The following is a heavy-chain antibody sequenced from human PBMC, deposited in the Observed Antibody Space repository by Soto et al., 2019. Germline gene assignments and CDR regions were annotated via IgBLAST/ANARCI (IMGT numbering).Heavy chain of an antibody. CDR3: ASYPYYDILTGYFEL. Sequence: PSETLSLTCTVSGGSISSYYWSWIRQPPGKGLEWIGYIYYSGSTNYNPSLKSRVTISVDTSKNQFSLKLSSVTAADTAVYYCASYPYYDILTGYFELWGQGTLVTVSS. CDR1: GGSISSYY. V-gene: IGHV4-59*01. CDR2: IYYSGST. D-gene: IGHD3-9*01. J-gene: IGHJ5*02.